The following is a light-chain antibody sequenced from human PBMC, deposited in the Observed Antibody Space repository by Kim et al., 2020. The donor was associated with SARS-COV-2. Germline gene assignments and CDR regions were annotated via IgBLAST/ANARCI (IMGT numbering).Light chain of an antibody. CDR1: QGISSW. Sequence: DIHMTQSPSSLSASIGDRVTITCRASQGISSWLAWYQQKPEKAPKCLIYAASSLQSGVPSRFSGSGSGTDFTLTISSLQPEDFATYYCQQYDSYPRTFGQGTRVEIK. CDR3: QQYDSYPRT. CDR2: AAS. V-gene: IGKV1D-16*01. J-gene: IGKJ1*01.